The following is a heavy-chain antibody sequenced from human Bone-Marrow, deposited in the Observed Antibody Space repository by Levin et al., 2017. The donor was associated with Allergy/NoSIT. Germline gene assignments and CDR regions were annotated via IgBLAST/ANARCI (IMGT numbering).Heavy chain of an antibody. CDR2: IYPDDSDT. CDR3: AKSIYRGYENDAFDL. CDR1: GYMFTKYW. D-gene: IGHD5-12*01. J-gene: IGHJ3*01. Sequence: GESLKISCKTSGYMFTKYWIAWVRQMPGKGLEWMGTIYPDDSDTRYRSTFEGLVDISVDKSTNTAYLQWTSLRMSDTGMYFCAKSIYRGYENDAFDLWGQGTMVVVSS. V-gene: IGHV5-51*01.